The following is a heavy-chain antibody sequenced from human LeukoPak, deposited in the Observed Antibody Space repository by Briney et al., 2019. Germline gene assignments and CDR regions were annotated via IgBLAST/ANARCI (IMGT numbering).Heavy chain of an antibody. Sequence: SETLSLTCTVSGGSISSGDYYWSWIRQPPGKGLEWIAYMYYGGSTYYNPSLKSRVTMSADTSKNQLSLKLSSVTAADTAVYYCAKHLTNAYYDMIWFDPWGQGTLVTVSS. CDR2: MYYGGST. D-gene: IGHD3-22*01. CDR3: AKHLTNAYYDMIWFDP. CDR1: GGSISSGDYY. J-gene: IGHJ5*02. V-gene: IGHV4-30-4*02.